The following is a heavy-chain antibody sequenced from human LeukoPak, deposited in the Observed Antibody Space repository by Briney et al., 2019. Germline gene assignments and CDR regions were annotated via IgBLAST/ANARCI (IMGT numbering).Heavy chain of an antibody. CDR3: APSSSGWRNWFDP. CDR1: GFTFSSYA. D-gene: IGHD6-19*01. Sequence: GGSLRLSCAASGFTFSSYAMSWVRQAPGKGLEWVSAISGSGGSTYYADSVKGRFTVSRDNSKNTLYLQMNSLRAEDTAVYYCAPSSSGWRNWFDPWGQGTLVTVSS. CDR2: ISGSGGST. V-gene: IGHV3-23*01. J-gene: IGHJ5*02.